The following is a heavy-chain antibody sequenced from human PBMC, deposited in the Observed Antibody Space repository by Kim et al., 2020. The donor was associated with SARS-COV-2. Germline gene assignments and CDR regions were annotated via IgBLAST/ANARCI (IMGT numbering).Heavy chain of an antibody. V-gene: IGHV4-31*03. CDR1: GGSISSGGYY. Sequence: SETLSLTCTVSGGSISSGGYYWSWIRQHPGKGLEWIGYIYYSGSTYYNPSLKSRVTISVDTSKNQFSLKLSSVTAADTAVYYCARGDNYDILTGVYYYGMDVWGQGTTVTVSS. J-gene: IGHJ6*02. CDR2: IYYSGST. CDR3: ARGDNYDILTGVYYYGMDV. D-gene: IGHD3-9*01.